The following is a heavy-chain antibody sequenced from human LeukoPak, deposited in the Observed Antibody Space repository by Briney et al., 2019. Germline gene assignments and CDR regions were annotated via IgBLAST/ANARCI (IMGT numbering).Heavy chain of an antibody. D-gene: IGHD1-26*01. Sequence: PSQTLSLTCTVSGGSISSGDYYWSWIRQPPGKGLEWIGYIYYSETTSYNPSLKSRVAISGDTSKNQFSLKLSSVTAADTAVYYCACLMGATTDYYYYYYMDVWGKGTTVTVSS. CDR3: ACLMGATTDYYYYYYMDV. J-gene: IGHJ6*03. CDR1: GGSISSGDYY. V-gene: IGHV4-30-4*08. CDR2: IYYSETT.